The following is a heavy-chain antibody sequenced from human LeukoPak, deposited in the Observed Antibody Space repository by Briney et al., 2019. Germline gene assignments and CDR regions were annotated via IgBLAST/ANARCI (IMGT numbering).Heavy chain of an antibody. D-gene: IGHD2-2*01. Sequence: SETLSLTCTVSGGSISSSSYYWGWIRQPPGKGLEWIGEINHSGSTNYNPSLKSRVTISVDTSKNQFSLKLSSVTAADTAVYYCARGYCSSTSCPKVGPDYWGQGTLVTVSS. V-gene: IGHV4-39*07. CDR3: ARGYCSSTSCPKVGPDY. CDR1: GGSISSSSYY. J-gene: IGHJ4*02. CDR2: INHSGST.